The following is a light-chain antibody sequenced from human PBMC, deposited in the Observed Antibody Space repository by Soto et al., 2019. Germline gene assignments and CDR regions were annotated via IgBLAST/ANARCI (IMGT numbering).Light chain of an antibody. Sequence: QSALTQPPSVSGAPGQRVTISCTGSSSNIGEGHDVHWYQQLPGRAPKVLIYGDINRPSGVPDRFSGSKSGTSASLAITGLQAEDEADYYCQSYDSSLSGFYVFGTGTKATVL. V-gene: IGLV1-40*01. CDR1: SSNIGEGHD. J-gene: IGLJ1*01. CDR3: QSYDSSLSGFYV. CDR2: GDI.